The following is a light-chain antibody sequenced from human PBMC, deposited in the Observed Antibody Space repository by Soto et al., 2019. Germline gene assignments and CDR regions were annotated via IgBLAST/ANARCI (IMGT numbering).Light chain of an antibody. CDR1: SSDVGSYNL. CDR3: CSYAGSKRVV. Sequence: QSALTQPASVSGSPGQSITISCTGTSSDVGSYNLVSWYQQHPGKAPKLMIYEGSKRPSGVSNRFSGSKSGNTASLTISGLQAEDEADYYFCSYAGSKRVVFGGGTKLTVL. CDR2: EGS. V-gene: IGLV2-23*01. J-gene: IGLJ2*01.